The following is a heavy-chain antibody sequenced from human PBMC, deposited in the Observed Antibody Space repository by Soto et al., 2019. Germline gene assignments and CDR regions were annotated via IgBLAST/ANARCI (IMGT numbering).Heavy chain of an antibody. Sequence: SETLSLTCTVSGDSISSADYYWSWIRQPPGKGLEWIGYMYHSGSPYYNPSLKGRVTMSVDTSKNQFSLKLSSVTAADTAVYYCARRTLGYCYEGRCYNWLDTWGQGTLVTVSS. CDR2: MYHSGSP. CDR1: GDSISSADYY. CDR3: ARRTLGYCYEGRCYNWLDT. J-gene: IGHJ5*02. D-gene: IGHD2-15*01. V-gene: IGHV4-30-4*01.